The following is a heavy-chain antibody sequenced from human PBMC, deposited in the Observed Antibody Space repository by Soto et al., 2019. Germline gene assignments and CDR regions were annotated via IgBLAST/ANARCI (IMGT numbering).Heavy chain of an antibody. CDR3: ARERGDSHWFDP. CDR2: VENSGSI. Sequence: SETLSLTCSVSGGSVSSESYYWSWIRQTPGKGLEWIGNVENSGSIKYNPSLKSRVTISVDTSKNQFSLKLSSVTGADTAVYYCARERGDSHWFDPWGQGTLVTV. D-gene: IGHD2-21*01. V-gene: IGHV4-61*01. J-gene: IGHJ5*02. CDR1: GGSVSSESYY.